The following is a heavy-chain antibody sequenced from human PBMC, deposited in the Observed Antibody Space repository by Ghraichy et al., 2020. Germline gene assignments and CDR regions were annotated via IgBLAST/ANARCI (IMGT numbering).Heavy chain of an antibody. CDR3: ARDKWYYGTDV. J-gene: IGHJ6*02. Sequence: SETLSLTCTVSGGSISSGSYYWSWIRQPAGKGLEWIGRIYTSGRTNYNPSVKSRVTISIDTSKNQFSLKLSSVTAADTAVYYCARDKWYYGTDVWGQGTTVTVSS. CDR1: GGSISSGSYY. V-gene: IGHV4-61*02. D-gene: IGHD2-8*01. CDR2: IYTSGRT.